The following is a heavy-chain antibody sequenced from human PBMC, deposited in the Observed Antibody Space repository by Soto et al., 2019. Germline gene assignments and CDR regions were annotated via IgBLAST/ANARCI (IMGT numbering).Heavy chain of an antibody. CDR1: GYTFTSYG. V-gene: IGHV1-18*01. D-gene: IGHD3-3*01. Sequence: ASVKVSCKASGYTFTSYGISWVRQAPGQGLEWMGWISAYNGNTNYAQKLQGRVTMTTDTSTSTAYMELRSLRSDDTAVYYCARARSSITIFGVVINWFDPWGQGTLVTVS. CDR3: ARARSSITIFGVVINWFDP. CDR2: ISAYNGNT. J-gene: IGHJ5*02.